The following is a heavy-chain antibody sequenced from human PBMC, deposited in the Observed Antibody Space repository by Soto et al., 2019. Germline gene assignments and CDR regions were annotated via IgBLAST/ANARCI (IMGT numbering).Heavy chain of an antibody. CDR2: IIPIFGTA. V-gene: IGHV1-69*13. D-gene: IGHD2-2*01. CDR3: ARIPGYCSSTSCSQYYYYYGMDV. CDR1: GGTFSSYA. J-gene: IGHJ6*02. Sequence: ASVKVSCKASGGTFSSYAISWVRQAPGQGLEWMGGIIPIFGTANYAQKFQGRVTITADESTSTAYMELSSLRSEDTAVYYCARIPGYCSSTSCSQYYYYYGMDVWGQGTTVTVSS.